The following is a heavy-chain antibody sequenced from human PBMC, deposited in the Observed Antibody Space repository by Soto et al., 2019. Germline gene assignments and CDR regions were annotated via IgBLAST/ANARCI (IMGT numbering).Heavy chain of an antibody. CDR1: GFTFSSYG. D-gene: IGHD3-10*01. CDR3: ARDLRGLWFGELPHYYYYGMDV. Sequence: PGGSLRLSCAASGFTFSSYGMHWVRQAPGKGLEWVAVIWYDGSNKYYADSVKGRFTISRDNSKSTLYLQMNSLRAEDTAVYYCARDLRGLWFGELPHYYYYGMDVWGQGTTVTVSS. CDR2: IWYDGSNK. J-gene: IGHJ6*02. V-gene: IGHV3-33*01.